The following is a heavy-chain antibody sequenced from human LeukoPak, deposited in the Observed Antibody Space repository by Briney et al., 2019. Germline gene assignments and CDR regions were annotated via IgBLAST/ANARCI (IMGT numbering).Heavy chain of an antibody. J-gene: IGHJ4*02. CDR3: ARDRDGIAVAGRDTDYYFDY. V-gene: IGHV1-69*13. CDR2: IIPIFGTA. Sequence: SVKVSCKASGGTFSSYAISWVRQAPGHGLEWMGGIIPIFGTANYAQKFQGRVTITADESTSTAYMELSSLRSEDTAVYYCARDRDGIAVAGRDTDYYFDYWGQGTLVTVSS. CDR1: GGTFSSYA. D-gene: IGHD6-19*01.